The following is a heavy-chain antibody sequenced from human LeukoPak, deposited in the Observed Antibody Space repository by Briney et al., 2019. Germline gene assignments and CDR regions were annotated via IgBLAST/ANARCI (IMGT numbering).Heavy chain of an antibody. Sequence: GAPVTVSCKASGYSFTSNYIHWVRQAPGQGLEWMGMIYPRDGSTSYAQKFQGRVTVTRDTSTSTVHMELSGLRSEDTAVYYCARDQEAFDYWGQGTLVTVSS. CDR2: IYPRDGST. J-gene: IGHJ4*02. CDR3: ARDQEAFDY. V-gene: IGHV1-46*01. CDR1: GYSFTSNY.